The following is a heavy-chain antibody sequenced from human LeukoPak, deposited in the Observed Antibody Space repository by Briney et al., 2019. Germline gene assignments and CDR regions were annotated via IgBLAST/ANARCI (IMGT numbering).Heavy chain of an antibody. J-gene: IGHJ4*02. D-gene: IGHD3-22*01. Sequence: PGRSLRLSCAASGFTFSSYAMHWVRQAPGKGLEWVAVISYDGSNKYYADSVKGRFTISRDNSKNTLYLQMNSLRAEDTAVYYCARDRSGYYDSGGYPDYWGQGTLVTVSS. CDR1: GFTFSSYA. CDR2: ISYDGSNK. CDR3: ARDRSGYYDSGGYPDY. V-gene: IGHV3-30*04.